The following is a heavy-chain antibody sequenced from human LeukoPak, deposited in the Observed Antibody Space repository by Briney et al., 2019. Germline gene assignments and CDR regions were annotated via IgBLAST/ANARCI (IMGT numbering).Heavy chain of an antibody. J-gene: IGHJ4*02. CDR1: GFTFGNYA. Sequence: GGSLRLSCEASGFTFGNYAMNWVRQAPGKGLEWVSTISGTGSSTYYADSAKGRFTISRDNSKNTLYLQMDSLRGEDTAVYYCAKDFRIGYSAHFDYWGQGALVTVSS. V-gene: IGHV3-23*01. CDR3: AKDFRIGYSAHFDY. D-gene: IGHD2-21*01. CDR2: ISGTGSST.